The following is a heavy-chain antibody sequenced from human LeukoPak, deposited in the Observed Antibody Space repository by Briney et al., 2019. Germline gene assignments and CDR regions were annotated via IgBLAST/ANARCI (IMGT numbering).Heavy chain of an antibody. V-gene: IGHV4-34*01. CDR3: ARDPAYCGGDCYSEGNWFDP. CDR2: INHGGST. D-gene: IGHD2-21*02. J-gene: IGHJ5*02. CDR1: GGSFSGYY. Sequence: SETLSLTCAVYGGSFSGYYWGWIRQPPGKGLEWIGEINHGGSTNYNPSLKSRVTISVDTSKNQFSLKLSSVTATDTAIYYCARDPAYCGGDCYSEGNWFDPWGQGTLVTVSS.